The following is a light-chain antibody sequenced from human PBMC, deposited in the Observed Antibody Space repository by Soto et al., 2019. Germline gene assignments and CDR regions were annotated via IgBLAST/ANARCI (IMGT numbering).Light chain of an antibody. V-gene: IGKV3-20*01. CDR2: GTS. CDR1: QSVSSSY. J-gene: IGKJ1*01. CDR3: QQYGSSSCT. Sequence: EIVLTQSPGTLSLSPGERATLSCRASQSVSSSYLVWYQQKPVQAPRLLIYGTSNKTTGIPDRFSGRGSGTDFTLTISRLEPEDFAVYYCQQYGSSSCTFGQGTKVEIK.